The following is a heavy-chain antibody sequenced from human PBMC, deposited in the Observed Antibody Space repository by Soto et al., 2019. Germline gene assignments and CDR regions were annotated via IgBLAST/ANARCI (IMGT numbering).Heavy chain of an antibody. CDR1: GGSISSGGYY. D-gene: IGHD3-22*01. J-gene: IGHJ5*02. CDR2: IYYSGST. CDR3: ATYDSSDYYSGSPIGWFDP. V-gene: IGHV4-31*03. Sequence: QVQLQESGPGLVKPSQTLSLTCTVSGGSISSGGYYWSWIRQHPGKGLDWIGYIYYSGSTYYNPSLKSRVTISVDTSKNQFSLKLSSVTAADTAVYYCATYDSSDYYSGSPIGWFDPWGQGTLVTVSS.